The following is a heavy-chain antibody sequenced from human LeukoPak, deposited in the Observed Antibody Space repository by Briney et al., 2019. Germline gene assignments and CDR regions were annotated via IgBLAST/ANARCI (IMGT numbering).Heavy chain of an antibody. V-gene: IGHV3-21*01. CDR2: ISSSSSYI. CDR3: ARFVVDTAMVTPDYYYGMDV. CDR1: GLTFSSYS. D-gene: IGHD5-18*01. J-gene: IGHJ6*02. Sequence: GGSLRLSCAASGLTFSSYSMNWVRQAPGKGLEWVSSISSSSSYIYYADSVKGRFTISRDNAKNSLYLQMNSLRAEDTAVYYCARFVVDTAMVTPDYYYGMDVWGQGTTVTVSS.